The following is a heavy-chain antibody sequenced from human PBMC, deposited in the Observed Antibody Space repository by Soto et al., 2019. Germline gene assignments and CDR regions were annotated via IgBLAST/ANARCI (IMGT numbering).Heavy chain of an antibody. CDR2: ISDDGDNR. CDR3: ARDGPIAAAGNNWFDP. Sequence: QVQLVESGGDVVQPGRSLRLSCTASGFTFSTYTMHWVRQSPGKGLEWLAFISDDGDNRYYAESVRGRFTISRDNSKNTLYLQMDSLRPEDTAVYYCARDGPIAAAGNNWFDPWGQGTLVTVX. D-gene: IGHD6-13*01. J-gene: IGHJ5*02. V-gene: IGHV3-30-3*01. CDR1: GFTFSTYT.